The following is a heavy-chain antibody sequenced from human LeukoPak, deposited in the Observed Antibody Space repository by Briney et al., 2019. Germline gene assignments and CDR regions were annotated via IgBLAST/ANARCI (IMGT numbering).Heavy chain of an antibody. CDR3: ARVPHDIVVVVAATPDY. CDR2: ITSRSSYI. V-gene: IGHV3-21*01. D-gene: IGHD2-15*01. CDR1: GFTFSSYE. J-gene: IGHJ4*02. Sequence: GGSLRLSCAASGFTFSSYEMNWVRQAPGKGLEWVSSITSRSSYIYYADSVKGRFTISRDNAKNSLYLQMNSLRAEDTAVYYCARVPHDIVVVVAATPDYWGQGTRVTVSS.